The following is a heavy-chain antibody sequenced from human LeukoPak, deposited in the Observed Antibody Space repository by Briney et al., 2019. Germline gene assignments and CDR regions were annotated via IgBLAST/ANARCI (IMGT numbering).Heavy chain of an antibody. J-gene: IGHJ4*02. D-gene: IGHD3-3*01. V-gene: IGHV4-34*01. CDR1: GGSFSGYY. Sequence: SETLSLACDVYGGSFSGYYWSWIRQPPGKGLEWIGEINHSGSTNYNPSLKSRVTISVDTSKNRFSLKLSSVTAADTAVYYCARGMGFWSGYVVYWGQGTLVTVSA. CDR2: INHSGST. CDR3: ARGMGFWSGYVVY.